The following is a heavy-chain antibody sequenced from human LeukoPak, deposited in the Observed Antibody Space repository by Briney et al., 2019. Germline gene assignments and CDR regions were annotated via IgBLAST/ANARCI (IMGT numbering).Heavy chain of an antibody. CDR3: VKVGPVAGTLFYPFDY. Sequence: PGGSLRLSCAASGFTFSSYSMNWVRQAPGKGLEWVSSISSSSSYIYYADSVKGRFTISRDNSKNTLYLQMNSLRAEDTAVYYCVKVGPVAGTLFYPFDYWGQGTLVTVSS. CDR2: ISSSSSYI. V-gene: IGHV3-21*04. D-gene: IGHD6-19*01. CDR1: GFTFSSYS. J-gene: IGHJ4*02.